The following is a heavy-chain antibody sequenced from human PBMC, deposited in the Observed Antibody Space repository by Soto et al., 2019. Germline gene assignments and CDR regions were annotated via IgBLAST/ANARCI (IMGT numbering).Heavy chain of an antibody. D-gene: IGHD3-9*01. CDR3: ARVDHGGYFAILTDY. Sequence: PSETLSLTCTVSGDSLSSGGHYWSWIRQHPGKGLEWIGHIYDSVNTYYSPSLRSRVTISADMSKNQFSLNLRSVTAADTAVYYCARVDHGGYFAILTDYWGQGTLVTVSS. CDR1: GDSLSSGGHY. V-gene: IGHV4-31*03. J-gene: IGHJ4*02. CDR2: IYDSVNT.